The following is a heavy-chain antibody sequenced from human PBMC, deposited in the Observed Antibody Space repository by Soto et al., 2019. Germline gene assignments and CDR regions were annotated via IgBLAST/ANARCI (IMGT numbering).Heavy chain of an antibody. CDR3: ARDSITIFGGDMDV. CDR2: ISATSNHI. V-gene: IGHV3-21*01. J-gene: IGHJ6*02. Sequence: GGSLRLSCVASDFTFSTYSMNWVRQAPGKGLEWVAYISATSNHIYYADSLKGRFTISRDNAKSSLYLHMNSLRAEDTAVYFCARDSITIFGGDMDVWGQGTTVTVSS. D-gene: IGHD3-3*01. CDR1: DFTFSTYS.